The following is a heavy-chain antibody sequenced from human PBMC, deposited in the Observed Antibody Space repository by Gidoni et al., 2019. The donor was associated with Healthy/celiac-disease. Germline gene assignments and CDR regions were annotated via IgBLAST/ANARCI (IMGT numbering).Heavy chain of an antibody. D-gene: IGHD5-12*01. Sequence: QLQLQESGPGLVKPSETLSPTCTVSGGSISSSSYYWGWLRQPPGKGLDWIGSTYYSGSAYFNPSIKSRIPIAVDTSKNQFSLKLSSVTAADTAVYYCARHHSGWTREPPYYFDYWGQGTLVTVSS. J-gene: IGHJ4*02. CDR2: TYYSGSA. CDR3: ARHHSGWTREPPYYFDY. CDR1: GGSISSSSYY. V-gene: IGHV4-39*01.